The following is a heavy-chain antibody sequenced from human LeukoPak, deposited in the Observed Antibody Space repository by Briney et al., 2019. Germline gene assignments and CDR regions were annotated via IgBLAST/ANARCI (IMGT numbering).Heavy chain of an antibody. J-gene: IGHJ1*01. V-gene: IGHV1-69*05. CDR1: GGTFSSYA. Sequence: SVKVSCKASGGTFSSYAISWVRQAPGQGLEWMGGIIPIFGTANYAQKFQGRVTITTDESTSTAYMELSSLRSEDTAVYYCARTDIVVVPAAHTAEYFQHWGQGTLVTVSS. CDR2: IIPIFGTA. D-gene: IGHD2-2*01. CDR3: ARTDIVVVPAAHTAEYFQH.